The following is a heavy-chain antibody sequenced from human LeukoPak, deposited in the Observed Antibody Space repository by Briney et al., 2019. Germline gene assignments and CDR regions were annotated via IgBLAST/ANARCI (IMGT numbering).Heavy chain of an antibody. V-gene: IGHV3-48*01. CDR3: ARARPGYDTPPYYFDF. J-gene: IGHJ4*02. CDR2: FISSSSVI. CDR1: GFTFSSYS. D-gene: IGHD3-16*01. Sequence: GGSLRLSCAASGFTFSSYSMNWVRQAPGGGLEWISYFISSSSVIYYADSVRGRFTISRDNAKSSLYLKMNSLRAEDTRVYYCARARPGYDTPPYYFDFWGQGTLVTVSS.